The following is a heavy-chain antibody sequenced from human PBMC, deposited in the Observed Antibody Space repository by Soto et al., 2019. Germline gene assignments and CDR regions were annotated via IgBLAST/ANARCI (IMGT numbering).Heavy chain of an antibody. CDR3: APHVSCSGGSCQYDAFAI. CDR2: VTADGGT. D-gene: IGHD2-15*01. CDR1: GFTVSSHA. V-gene: IGHV3-23*01. Sequence: EVQVLESGGGLVQPGGSLRLSCEGSGFTVSSHAMTWLRQAPGKGPEWVSTVTADGGTYYADSVKGRFAMSRDTSENTLYLQMTSLGAEDTAAYYCAPHVSCSGGSCQYDAFAIRGQGTMVTVSS. J-gene: IGHJ3*02.